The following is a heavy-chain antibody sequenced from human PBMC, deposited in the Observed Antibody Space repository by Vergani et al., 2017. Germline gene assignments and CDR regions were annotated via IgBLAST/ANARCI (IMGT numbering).Heavy chain of an antibody. CDR1: GASITSSNYY. J-gene: IGHJ5*02. Sequence: QLQLQESGPGLVKPSATLSLTCSVSGASITSSNYYWGWIRQPPGKGLEWIASLYYSGSTYYNPSLKSRITISVDTSKNQFSLKLSSVTAADTAVYYCARPYSSSWYGNWFDPWGQGTLVTVSS. D-gene: IGHD6-13*01. V-gene: IGHV4-39*01. CDR2: LYYSGST. CDR3: ARPYSSSWYGNWFDP.